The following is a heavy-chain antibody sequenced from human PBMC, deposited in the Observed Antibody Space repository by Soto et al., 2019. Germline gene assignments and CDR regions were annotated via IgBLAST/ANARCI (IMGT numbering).Heavy chain of an antibody. V-gene: IGHV1-69*15. J-gene: IGHJ5*02. CDR2: IIPILGTT. Sequence: QVHLVQSGAEVKKPGSSVNVSCKASGGTFSNYAITWVRQAPGQGLEWVGRIIPILGTTNVAQKFQGRVTITADESTTTAYMELSGLRSDDTAVYYCAKDGGADGYFGNWLDPWGQGTLVTVSS. CDR3: AKDGGADGYFGNWLDP. CDR1: GGTFSNYA. D-gene: IGHD5-12*01.